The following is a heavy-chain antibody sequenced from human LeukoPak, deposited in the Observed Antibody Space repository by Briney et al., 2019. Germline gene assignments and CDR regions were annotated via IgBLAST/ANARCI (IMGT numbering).Heavy chain of an antibody. CDR2: SYYIGST. CDR3: ARAGGGYSFDY. CDR1: GGSISTYY. D-gene: IGHD5-18*01. J-gene: IGHJ4*02. Sequence: SETLSLTCTVSGGSISTYYWSWIRQPPGKGLEWIGYSYYIGSTTHNPSLQSRVTISVDTSRNQFSLKLTSMTAADTAVYYCARAGGGYSFDYWGQGTLVTVSS. V-gene: IGHV4-59*01.